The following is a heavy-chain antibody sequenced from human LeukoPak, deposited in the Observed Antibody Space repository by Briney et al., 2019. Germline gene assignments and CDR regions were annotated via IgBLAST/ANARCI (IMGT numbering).Heavy chain of an antibody. CDR2: IYSGGST. V-gene: IGHV3-53*01. J-gene: IGHJ3*02. CDR1: GFTFSSYA. Sequence: GGSLRLSCAASGFTFSSYAMSWVRQAPGKGLEWVSVIYSGGSTYYADSVKGRFTISRDNSKNTLYLQMNSLRAEDTAVYYCASPTSAAAVGAFDIWGQGTMVTVSS. CDR3: ASPTSAAAVGAFDI. D-gene: IGHD6-13*01.